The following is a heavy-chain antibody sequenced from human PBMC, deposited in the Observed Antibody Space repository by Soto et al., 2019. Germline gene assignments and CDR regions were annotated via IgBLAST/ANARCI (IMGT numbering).Heavy chain of an antibody. J-gene: IGHJ4*02. V-gene: IGHV3-23*01. CDR1: GFIFDNYA. CDR3: AKIKQGYFDY. CDR2: ISGGGSAT. Sequence: EVQLLESGGGLVQPGGSLRLSCAASGFIFDNYAMSWVRQAPGKGLEWISTISGGGSATFYADSVKGRFTISGDSSKSTMYLQMHSRRAEDTAIYYCAKIKQGYFDYWGQGTQVIVSS.